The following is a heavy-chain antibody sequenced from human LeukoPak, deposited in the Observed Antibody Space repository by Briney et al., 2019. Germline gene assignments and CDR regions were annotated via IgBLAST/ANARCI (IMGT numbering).Heavy chain of an antibody. CDR2: TSYDGSNK. CDR3: ARVFGDHHY. J-gene: IGHJ4*02. CDR1: GFTFSSYG. V-gene: IGHV3-30*03. D-gene: IGHD3-10*02. Sequence: GRSLRLSCAASGFTFSSYGMHWVRQAPGKGLEWVAVTSYDGSNKYYADSVKGRFTISRDNSKNTLYLQMNSLRAEDTAVYYCARVFGDHHYWGQGTLVTVSS.